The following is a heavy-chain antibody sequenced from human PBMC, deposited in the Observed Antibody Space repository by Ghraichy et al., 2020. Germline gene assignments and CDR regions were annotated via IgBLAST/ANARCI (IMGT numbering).Heavy chain of an antibody. V-gene: IGHV4-30-4*01. D-gene: IGHD6-13*01. Sequence: SETLSLTCTVSGGSISSGDYYWSWIRQPPGKGLEWIGYIYYNGNTYYDPSLKSRVTISRDTSKNQFSLRLSSVTAADTAVYYCVRLKLATSGTGDRFDPWGQGTLVTVSS. J-gene: IGHJ5*02. CDR2: IYYNGNT. CDR1: GGSISSGDYY. CDR3: VRLKLATSGTGDRFDP.